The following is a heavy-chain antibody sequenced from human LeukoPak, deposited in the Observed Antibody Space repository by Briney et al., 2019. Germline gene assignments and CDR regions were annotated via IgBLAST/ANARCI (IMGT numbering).Heavy chain of an antibody. V-gene: IGHV3-23*01. D-gene: IGHD3-3*01. CDR3: VSILEWFVSDY. J-gene: IGHJ4*02. CDR1: GITFSDYG. CDR2: INRGGDTT. Sequence: PGGSLRLSCAASGITFSDYGMGWVRQAPGKGPEWVSAINRGGDTTYYADSVKGRFTISRDHSKNTLYLQMNSLRAGDTAVYYCVSILEWFVSDYWGQGTLVTVSP.